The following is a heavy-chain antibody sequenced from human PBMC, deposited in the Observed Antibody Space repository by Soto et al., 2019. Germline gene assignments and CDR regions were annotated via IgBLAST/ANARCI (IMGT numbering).Heavy chain of an antibody. Sequence: EVQLLESGGGLVQPGGSLRLSCAASGFTFKNFAVSWVRQAPGKGMEWVSAIGGSGSSANYADSVKGRFTVSRDDSKSTLHLRMSGPRVDDTAPYYCPKHAVAYNGEWDRFELWGQGTLVTV. J-gene: IGHJ5*02. CDR3: PKHAVAYNGEWDRFEL. D-gene: IGHD3-10*01. CDR1: GFTFKNFA. CDR2: IGGSGSSA. V-gene: IGHV3-23*01.